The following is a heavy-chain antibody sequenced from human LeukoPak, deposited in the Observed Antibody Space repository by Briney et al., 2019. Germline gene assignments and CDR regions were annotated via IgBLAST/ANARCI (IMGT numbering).Heavy chain of an antibody. Sequence: SETLSLTCSVSGGSISSSSYYWGWIRQPPGKRLEYIGYIYYSGTTYYNPSLKTRVTISIDTSKNQFSLKLSSVTAADTAVYYCARLGSPVSYYFDYWGQGTLVTVSS. V-gene: IGHV4-39*01. J-gene: IGHJ4*02. CDR1: GGSISSSSYY. CDR3: ARLGSPVSYYFDY. CDR2: IYYSGTT. D-gene: IGHD3-16*01.